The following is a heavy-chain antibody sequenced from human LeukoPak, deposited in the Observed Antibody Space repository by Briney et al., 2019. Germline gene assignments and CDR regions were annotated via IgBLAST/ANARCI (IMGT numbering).Heavy chain of an antibody. V-gene: IGHV6-1*01. CDR2: TYYRSKWYN. Sequence: SQTLSLTCDISGDSVSSNNGAWNWIRQSPSRGLEWLGRTYYRSKWYNDYAGSLNGRITISPGTSKNQFSLHLNSATPEDTAVYYCARDLGNTGWYTFDYWGQGILVTVSS. J-gene: IGHJ4*02. CDR3: ARDLGNTGWYTFDY. D-gene: IGHD6-19*01. CDR1: GDSVSSNNGA.